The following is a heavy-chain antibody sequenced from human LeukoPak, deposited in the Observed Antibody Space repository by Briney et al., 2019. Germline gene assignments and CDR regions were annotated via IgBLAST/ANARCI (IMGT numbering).Heavy chain of an antibody. V-gene: IGHV3-23*01. J-gene: IGHJ4*02. Sequence: GGSLRLSCAASGFTFSSYGMSWVRQAPGKGLEWVSAISGSGGSTYYADSVKGRFTISRDNSKNTLYLQMNSLRGEDTAVYYCAKDVVGQQWPENYWGQGTLVTVSS. CDR1: GFTFSSYG. CDR2: ISGSGGST. D-gene: IGHD6-19*01. CDR3: AKDVVGQQWPENY.